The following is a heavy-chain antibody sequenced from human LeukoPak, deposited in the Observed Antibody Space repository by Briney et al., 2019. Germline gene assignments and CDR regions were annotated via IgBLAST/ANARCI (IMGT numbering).Heavy chain of an antibody. CDR3: ADYRKPQGLDY. CDR1: VFPFSIYA. CDR2: IDASGSDT. V-gene: IGHV3-23*01. Sequence: GGSLRLSCEVFVFPFSIYAMAWVRQAPGQGLEWVSAIDASGSDTYYTDSVKGRFTISRDNSKNTVYLQMNSLRVEDTAVYYCADYRKPQGLDYWGQGTLVTVSS. J-gene: IGHJ4*02. D-gene: IGHD1-14*01.